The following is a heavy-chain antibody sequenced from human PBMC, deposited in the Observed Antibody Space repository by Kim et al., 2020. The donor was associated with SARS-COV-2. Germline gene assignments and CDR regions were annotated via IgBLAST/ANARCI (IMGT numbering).Heavy chain of an antibody. CDR2: INTNTGNP. J-gene: IGHJ2*01. Sequence: ASVMVSCKASGYTFTSYAMNWVRQAPGQGLEWMGWINTNTGNPTYAQGFTGRFVFSLDTSVSTAYLQISSLKAEDTAVYYCASLRTNHIVVVPAVPAHWYFDIWGRGTLVTVSS. CDR3: ASLRTNHIVVVPAVPAHWYFDI. CDR1: GYTFTSYA. V-gene: IGHV7-4-1*02. D-gene: IGHD2-2*01.